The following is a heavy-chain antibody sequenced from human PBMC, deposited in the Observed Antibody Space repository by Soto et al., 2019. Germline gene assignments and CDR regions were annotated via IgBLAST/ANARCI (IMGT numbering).Heavy chain of an antibody. CDR3: ARDRHITMIASARDAFDI. D-gene: IGHD3-22*01. J-gene: IGHJ3*02. Sequence: QVQLQESGPGLVKPSQTLSLTCTVSGGSISSGGYYWSWIRQHPGKGLEWIGYIYYSGGTYYNPSLESRVTRSVDTSKNQFSLKLSSVTAADTAVYYCARDRHITMIASARDAFDIWGQGTMVTVSS. V-gene: IGHV4-31*03. CDR2: IYYSGGT. CDR1: GGSISSGGYY.